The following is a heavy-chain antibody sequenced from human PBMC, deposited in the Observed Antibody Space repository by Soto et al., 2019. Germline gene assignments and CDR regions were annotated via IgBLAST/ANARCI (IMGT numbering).Heavy chain of an antibody. CDR2: IRGNGDTT. CDR1: GFTFSSYA. CDR3: AKQQGPGTPYYYAMDV. Sequence: EVQLLESGGGLVQPGGSLRLSCAASGFTFSSYAMTWVRQTPVKGLEWVSVIRGNGDTTYYADSVKGRFTISRDNSKNTLYLQMNGLRAEDTAVYFCAKQQGPGTPYYYAMDVWGQGTTVTVSS. V-gene: IGHV3-23*01. J-gene: IGHJ6*02. D-gene: IGHD2-15*01.